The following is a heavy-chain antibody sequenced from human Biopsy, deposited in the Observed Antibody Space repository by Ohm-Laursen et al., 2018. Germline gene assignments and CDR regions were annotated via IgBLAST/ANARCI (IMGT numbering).Heavy chain of an antibody. J-gene: IGHJ6*02. D-gene: IGHD4-23*01. V-gene: IGHV3-11*01. CDR3: ARDTRWSPYSMDV. CDR2: ISGGGTI. CDR1: GFSFNDYH. Sequence: SLRLSCTASGFSFNDYHMRWIRQAPGRGLEWVSYISGGGTIYYGDSMKGRVTISRDNAKNSLYLQMHSLRAKDTAVYYCARDTRWSPYSMDVWGQGTTVTGSS.